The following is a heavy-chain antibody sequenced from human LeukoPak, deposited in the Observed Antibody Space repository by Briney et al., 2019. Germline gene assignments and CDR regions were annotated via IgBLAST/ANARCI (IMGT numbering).Heavy chain of an antibody. J-gene: IGHJ3*02. CDR2: ISVSSTST. D-gene: IGHD2-2*01. CDR1: GFTFSDSY. Sequence: KPGGSLRLSCAASGFTFSDSYMTWIRQAPGKGLEWISYISVSSTSTNYADSVKGRFSISRDDAKNSLFLQMNSLRADDTAVYSCARVGVPQYAFDIWGQGTWVTVSS. CDR3: ARVGVPQYAFDI. V-gene: IGHV3-11*05.